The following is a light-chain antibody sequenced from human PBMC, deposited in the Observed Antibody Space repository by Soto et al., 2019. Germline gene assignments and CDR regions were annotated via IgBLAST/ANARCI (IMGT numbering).Light chain of an antibody. CDR3: QQYGSSLFT. CDR1: QSVSSSY. Sequence: EIVLTQSPGTLSFSPGERATLSCRASQSVSSSYLAWYQQKPGQAPRLLIYGASSRATGIPDRFSGSWAGTDFTLTSSRLEPEDVAVYYCQQYGSSLFTFGPGTKFDIK. J-gene: IGKJ3*01. V-gene: IGKV3-20*01. CDR2: GAS.